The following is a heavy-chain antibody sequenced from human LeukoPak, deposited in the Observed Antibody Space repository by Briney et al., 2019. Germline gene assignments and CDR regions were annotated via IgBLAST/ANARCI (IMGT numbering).Heavy chain of an antibody. Sequence: NPSETLSLTCSVSGGSISSDYWTWVRQPPGKGLEWIGYIYYSGSTNYNPSLKSRVTISLDTSKNQFSLKLSSVTAADTAVYYCARESPYDGAFDIWGQATLVTVSS. CDR1: GGSISSDY. V-gene: IGHV4-59*01. D-gene: IGHD5-12*01. CDR2: IYYSGST. J-gene: IGHJ3*02. CDR3: ARESPYDGAFDI.